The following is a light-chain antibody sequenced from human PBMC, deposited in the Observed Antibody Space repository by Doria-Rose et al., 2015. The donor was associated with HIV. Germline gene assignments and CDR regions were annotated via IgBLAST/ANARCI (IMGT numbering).Light chain of an antibody. V-gene: IGKV3-20*01. J-gene: IGKJ1*01. CDR1: HSFSSTY. Sequence: TQSPGTLSLSPGERATLSCRASHSFSSTYLAWYRQKPGQAPSLLIYDGSTRATGTTDRFSASGSGTDFTLTINRLEPEDFALYYCHQYGTSWTFGQGTKVEI. CDR3: HQYGTSWT. CDR2: DGS.